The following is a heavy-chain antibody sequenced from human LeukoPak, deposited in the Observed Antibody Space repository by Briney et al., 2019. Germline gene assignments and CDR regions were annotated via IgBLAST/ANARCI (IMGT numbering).Heavy chain of an antibody. CDR2: ISSRSTSK. D-gene: IGHD3-10*01. V-gene: IGHV3-21*06. CDR3: ASLSLWFGEPDY. CDR1: GFTFSSYA. J-gene: IGHJ4*02. Sequence: GGSLRLSCAASGFTFSSYAMSWVRQAPGKGPEWVSSISSRSTSKFYADSVKGRFTISRDNARNSLYLQMNSLRVEDTAVYYCASLSLWFGEPDYWGQGTLVTVSS.